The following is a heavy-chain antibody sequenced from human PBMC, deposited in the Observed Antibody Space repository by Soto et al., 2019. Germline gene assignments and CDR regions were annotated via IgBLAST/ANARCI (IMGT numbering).Heavy chain of an antibody. D-gene: IGHD2-21*01. CDR2: ISGSGGST. V-gene: IGHV3-23*01. CDR3: AKRXXGGWYFDL. J-gene: IGHJ2*01. CDR1: GFTFSSYA. Sequence: EVQLLESGGGLVQPGGSLRLSCAASGFTFSSYAMSWVRQAPGKGLEWVSAISGSGGSTYYADSVKGRFTISRDNXXXXXXXXXXXXXXXXXXXYYXAKRXXGGWYFDLWGRGTLVTVSS.